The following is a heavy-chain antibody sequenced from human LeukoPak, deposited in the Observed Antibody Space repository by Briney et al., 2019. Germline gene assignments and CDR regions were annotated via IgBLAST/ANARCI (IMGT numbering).Heavy chain of an antibody. CDR2: INHSGST. V-gene: IGHV4-34*01. D-gene: IGHD3-10*01. CDR1: GGSFSGYY. CDR3: ARAPILLWLGELLHDAFDI. J-gene: IGHJ3*02. Sequence: PSETLSLTCAVYGGSFSGYYRSWIRQPPGKGLEWIGEINHSGSTNYNPSLKSRVTISVDTSKNQFSLKLSSVTAADTAVYYCARAPILLWLGELLHDAFDIWGQGTMVTVSS.